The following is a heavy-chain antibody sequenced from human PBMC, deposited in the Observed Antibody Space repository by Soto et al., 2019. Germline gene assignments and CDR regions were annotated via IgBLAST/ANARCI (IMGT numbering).Heavy chain of an antibody. Sequence: EVQLLESGGVLVQPGGSLRLSCAASGFTFSGYAMTWVRQAPGKGLEWVSVISGVDGTTYYAESVKGRFTISRDNSKKTLYLLMNGLRVEDTAVYYCAKGDGGYHSLPDQWGQGTLVTVSS. CDR3: AKGDGGYHSLPDQ. D-gene: IGHD3-22*01. V-gene: IGHV3-23*01. CDR2: ISGVDGTT. J-gene: IGHJ4*02. CDR1: GFTFSGYA.